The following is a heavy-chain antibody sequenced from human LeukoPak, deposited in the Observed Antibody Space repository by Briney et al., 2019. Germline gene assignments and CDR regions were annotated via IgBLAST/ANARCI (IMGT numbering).Heavy chain of an antibody. J-gene: IGHJ4*02. CDR2: ISFSSDMI. Sequence: GGSLRLSCAASGFTSSRNNMNWVRQAPGKGLEWISYISFSSDMIYYADSVKGRFTISRDNAKNSLYLQMNSLRAEDTAVYYCARVPVASDGTCFDSWGQGTLVIVSS. D-gene: IGHD6-13*01. CDR3: ARVPVASDGTCFDS. CDR1: GFTSSRNN. V-gene: IGHV3-48*04.